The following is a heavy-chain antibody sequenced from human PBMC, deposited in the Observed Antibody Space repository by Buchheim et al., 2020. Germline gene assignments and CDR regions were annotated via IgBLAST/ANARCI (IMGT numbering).Heavy chain of an antibody. J-gene: IGHJ4*02. D-gene: IGHD1-26*01. Sequence: EVQLEESGGGLVQPGGSLRLSCAASGFTLRTYRMHWVRQAPGKGLEWVSRINEDGSFTNYADSVKGRFTISRDNAENTLYLQMTSLRVEDTAMYYCARDLSGSQDYWGQGTL. CDR2: INEDGSFT. CDR1: GFTLRTYR. V-gene: IGHV3-74*01. CDR3: ARDLSGSQDY.